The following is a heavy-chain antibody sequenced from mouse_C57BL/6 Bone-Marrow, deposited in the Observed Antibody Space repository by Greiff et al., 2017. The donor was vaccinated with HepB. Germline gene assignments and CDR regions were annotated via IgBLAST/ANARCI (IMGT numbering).Heavy chain of an antibody. CDR1: EYEFPSHD. Sequence: EVKLVDSGGGLVQPGESLKLSCESNEYEFPSHDMSWVRKTPEKRLELVAAINSYGGSTYYPDTMERRFIISRDNTKKTLYLQMSSLRSEDTALYYCARHGLRPYAMDYWGQGTSVTVSS. J-gene: IGHJ4*01. CDR3: ARHGLRPYAMDY. CDR2: INSYGGST. V-gene: IGHV5-2*03. D-gene: IGHD2-4*01.